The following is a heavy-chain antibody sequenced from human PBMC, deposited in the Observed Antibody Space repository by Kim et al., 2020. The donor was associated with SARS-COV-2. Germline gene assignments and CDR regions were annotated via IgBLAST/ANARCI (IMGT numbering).Heavy chain of an antibody. Sequence: ASVKVSCKASGYTFTGYYMHWVRQAPGQGLEWMGWINPNSGGTNYAQKFQGRVTMTRDTSISTAYMELSRLRSDDTAVYYCARDFWHYYDSSGYTNEPFYYGMDVWGQGTTVTVSS. J-gene: IGHJ6*02. D-gene: IGHD3-22*01. CDR2: INPNSGGT. V-gene: IGHV1-2*02. CDR1: GYTFTGYY. CDR3: ARDFWHYYDSSGYTNEPFYYGMDV.